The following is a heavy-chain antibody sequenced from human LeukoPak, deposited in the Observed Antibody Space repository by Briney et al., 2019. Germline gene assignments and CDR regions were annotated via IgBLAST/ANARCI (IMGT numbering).Heavy chain of an antibody. Sequence: PSETLSLTCTVSGGSISSSRYYWGWIRQPPGKGLEWIGSIYYSGSTYYNPSLKSRVTISVDTSKNQFSLKLSSVTAADTAVYYCARNPPDWNQNYYFDYWGQGTLVTVSS. CDR2: IYYSGST. V-gene: IGHV4-39*01. CDR3: ARNPPDWNQNYYFDY. CDR1: GGSISSSRYY. D-gene: IGHD1-1*01. J-gene: IGHJ4*02.